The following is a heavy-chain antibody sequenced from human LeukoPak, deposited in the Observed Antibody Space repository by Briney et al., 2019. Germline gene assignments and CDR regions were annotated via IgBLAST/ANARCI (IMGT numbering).Heavy chain of an antibody. Sequence: PGGSLRLSCAASEFNFGTYGMHWVRQAPDKGLEWVAVIWFDGSIQYSADSVKGRFTISRDNSKNTLFLQMNSLRAEDTAVYYCAKEGGSFYYYYYMDVWGKGTTVTVSS. J-gene: IGHJ6*03. CDR3: AKEGGSFYYYYYMDV. V-gene: IGHV3-33*06. D-gene: IGHD1-26*01. CDR1: EFNFGTYG. CDR2: IWFDGSIQ.